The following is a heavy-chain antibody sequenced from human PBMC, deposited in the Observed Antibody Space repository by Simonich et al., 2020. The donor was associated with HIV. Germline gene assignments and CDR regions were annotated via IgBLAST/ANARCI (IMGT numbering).Heavy chain of an antibody. CDR2: INHSGIT. CDR3: ARRHPTTVTTPYFDY. J-gene: IGHJ4*02. V-gene: IGHV4-34*01. CDR1: GGSFSGDY. Sequence: QVQLQQWGAGLLKPSETLSLTCAVYGGSFSGDYWSWIRQPPGKGLEWIGEINHSGITNYHPSLKSRVTISVDTSKNQFSLKLSSVTAADTAVYYCARRHPTTVTTPYFDYWGQGTLVTVSS. D-gene: IGHD4-17*01.